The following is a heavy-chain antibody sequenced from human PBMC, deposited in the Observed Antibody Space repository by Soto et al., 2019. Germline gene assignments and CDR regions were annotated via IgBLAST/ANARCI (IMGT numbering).Heavy chain of an antibody. Sequence: SETLSLTCAVSGGSISSGGYSWSWIRQPPGKGLEWIGYIYHSGSTYYNPSLKSRVTISVDRSKNQFSLKLSSVTAADTAVYYCARGHLARHVVVVVAATYFDYWGQGTLVTVSS. V-gene: IGHV4-30-2*01. CDR1: GGSISSGGYS. D-gene: IGHD2-15*01. CDR3: ARGHLARHVVVVVAATYFDY. CDR2: IYHSGST. J-gene: IGHJ4*02.